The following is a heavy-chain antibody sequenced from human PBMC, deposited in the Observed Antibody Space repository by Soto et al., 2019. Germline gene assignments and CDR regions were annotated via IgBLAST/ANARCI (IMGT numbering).Heavy chain of an antibody. CDR1: GDTFNNYV. J-gene: IGHJ4*02. V-gene: IGHV1-69*04. CDR2: IIPIVGKT. Sequence: QVQLVQSGAEVRKPGSSVTVSCETSGDTFNNYVINWVRQAPGQGPEWMGRIIPIVGKTIYAQRVQGRATITADKATTTVYMDLSSLRIDDTAVYFCAREGTSTSAGMDYWGQGSLVTVSS. D-gene: IGHD2-2*01. CDR3: AREGTSTSAGMDY.